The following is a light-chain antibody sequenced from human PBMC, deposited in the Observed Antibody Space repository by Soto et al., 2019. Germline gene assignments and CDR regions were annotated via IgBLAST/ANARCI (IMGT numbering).Light chain of an antibody. CDR3: QQYSNWPPYT. CDR2: DAS. V-gene: IGKV3-15*01. Sequence: IVMTQSPATLSASPGERATLSCRASQSVRTNLAWYQQRPGQAPRLLIYDASTMATGIPARFSGSGSGTDFTLTISSLQSEDFAVYYCQQYSNWPPYTFGQGTKLEIK. CDR1: QSVRTN. J-gene: IGKJ2*01.